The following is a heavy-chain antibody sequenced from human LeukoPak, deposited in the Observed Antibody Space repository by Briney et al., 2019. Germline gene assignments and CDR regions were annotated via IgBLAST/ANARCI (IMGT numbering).Heavy chain of an antibody. J-gene: IGHJ3*02. CDR1: GFTFSNAW. D-gene: IGHD1-26*01. CDR3: TTEVVEGATDGTFDI. CDR2: IRTKTDSGTT. V-gene: IGHV3-15*01. Sequence: GGSLRLSCAASGFTFSNAWMSWVRQAPGKGLKWVGRIRTKTDSGTTDYAAPVTGRFTISRDDSKNTLYLLMNSLKTEDTAVYYCTTEVVEGATDGTFDIWGQGTMVTVSS.